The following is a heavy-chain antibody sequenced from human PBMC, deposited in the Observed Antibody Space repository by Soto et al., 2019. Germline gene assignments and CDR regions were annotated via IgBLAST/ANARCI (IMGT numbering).Heavy chain of an antibody. V-gene: IGHV4-34*01. CDR3: ARDKLTGLFDY. Sequence: PSETLSLTCAVYGGSFSGYYWTWIRQPPGTGLEWIGEINHSGSTNYNPSLKSRVTISVDTSKNQFSLKLTSVTAADTAVYYCARDKLTGLFDYWGQGTLVTVSP. CDR2: INHSGST. D-gene: IGHD2-8*02. J-gene: IGHJ4*02. CDR1: GGSFSGYY.